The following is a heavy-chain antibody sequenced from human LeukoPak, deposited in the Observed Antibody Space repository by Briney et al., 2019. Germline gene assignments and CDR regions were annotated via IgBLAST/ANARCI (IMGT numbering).Heavy chain of an antibody. CDR2: ISSSSSYI. CDR3: ARAPLPGYDFEFSGAYYYYGMDV. J-gene: IGHJ6*02. CDR1: GFTYSSYS. V-gene: IGHV3-21*01. Sequence: GGSLRLSYAASGFTYSSYSMNWVRQAPGKGLEWVSSISSSSSYIYYADSVKGRFTISRDNAKNSLYLQMNSLRAEDTAVYYCARAPLPGYDFEFSGAYYYYGMDVWGQGTTVTVSS. D-gene: IGHD5-12*01.